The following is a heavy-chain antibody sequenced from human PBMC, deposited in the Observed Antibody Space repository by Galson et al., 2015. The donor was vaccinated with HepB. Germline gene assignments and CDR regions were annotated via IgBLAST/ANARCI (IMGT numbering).Heavy chain of an antibody. D-gene: IGHD2/OR15-2a*01. J-gene: IGHJ2*01. V-gene: IGHV4-59*02. CDR2: IYHNRGT. CDR1: GVSVTSYY. Sequence: ETLSLTCTVSGVSVTSYYWSWIRQSPGKGLEWIGYIYHNRGTNYSPSLRSRATISLDTSRSQFSLRLTSVTAADTAIYYCARAPSAIIVTYFDHWGRGTLVTVSS. CDR3: ARAPSAIIVTYFDH.